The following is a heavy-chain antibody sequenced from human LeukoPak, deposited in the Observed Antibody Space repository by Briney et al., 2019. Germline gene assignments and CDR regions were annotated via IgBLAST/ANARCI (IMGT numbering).Heavy chain of an antibody. D-gene: IGHD1-26*01. Sequence: GGSLRLSCAASGFTFSNAWMSWVRQAPGKGLEWVGRIKSKTDGGTTDYAAPVKGRFTISRDESKNTLYLQMNSLKTEDTAVYYCTTGIGYSGSYLGGDYYYYYGMDVWGQGTTVTVSS. J-gene: IGHJ6*02. CDR2: IKSKTDGGTT. V-gene: IGHV3-15*01. CDR3: TTGIGYSGSYLGGDYYYYYGMDV. CDR1: GFTFSNAW.